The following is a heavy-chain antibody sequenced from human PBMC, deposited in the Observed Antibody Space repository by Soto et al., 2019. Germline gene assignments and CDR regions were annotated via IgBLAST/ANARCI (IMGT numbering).Heavy chain of an antibody. CDR3: AKRRANWNHGDYFDY. CDR2: ISYDGSNK. J-gene: IGHJ4*02. CDR1: GFTFSSYG. D-gene: IGHD1-1*01. V-gene: IGHV3-30*18. Sequence: QVQLVESGGGVVQPGRSLRLSCAASGFTFSSYGMHWVRQAPGKGLEWVAVISYDGSNKYYADSVKGRFTISRDNSKNTLYLQMNSLRAEDTAVYYCAKRRANWNHGDYFDYWGQGTLVTVSS.